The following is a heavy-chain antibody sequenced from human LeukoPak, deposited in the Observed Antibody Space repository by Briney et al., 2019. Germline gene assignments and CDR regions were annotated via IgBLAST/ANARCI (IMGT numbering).Heavy chain of an antibody. V-gene: IGHV3-33*01. CDR3: ARGGLTIAEATTSWYLDY. Sequence: GGPLRLSCAASGFTFNTYGMHWVRQAQGKGLEWVALIWYDGSNENYADSVKGRFTISRDNSRNTLYLQMNSLRGEDTAVYYCARGGLTIAEATTSWYLDYWGQGTLVTVSS. D-gene: IGHD1-26*01. CDR1: GFTFNTYG. CDR2: IWYDGSNE. J-gene: IGHJ4*02.